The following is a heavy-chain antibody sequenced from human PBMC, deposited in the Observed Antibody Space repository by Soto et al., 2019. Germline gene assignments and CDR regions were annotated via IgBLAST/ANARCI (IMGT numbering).Heavy chain of an antibody. V-gene: IGHV1-18*01. J-gene: IGHJ4*02. Sequence: ASAKVSCKASGYTFTSYGISWVRQAPGQGLEWMGWISAYNGNTNYAQKLQGRVTMTTDTSTSTAYMELRSLRSDDTAVYYCARARGPTIFGVDFDYWGQGTLVTVSS. CDR2: ISAYNGNT. D-gene: IGHD3-3*01. CDR3: ARARGPTIFGVDFDY. CDR1: GYTFTSYG.